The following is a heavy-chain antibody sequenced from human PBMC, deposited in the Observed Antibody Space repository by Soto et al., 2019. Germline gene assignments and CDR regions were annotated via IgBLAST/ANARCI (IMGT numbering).Heavy chain of an antibody. Sequence: QVQLVQSGAEVKKPGSSVKVSCKASGGTFSSYAISWVRQAPGQGLEWMGGIIPIFGTANYAQKFQGRVPFTADESTRPAYMEMRSLRSEDTAVYSCASLGYCTKGECPRLGMDDWGQATPVTVSS. CDR3: ASLGYCTKGECPRLGMDD. J-gene: IGHJ6*02. V-gene: IGHV1-69*12. D-gene: IGHD2-8*01. CDR2: IIPIFGTA. CDR1: GGTFSSYA.